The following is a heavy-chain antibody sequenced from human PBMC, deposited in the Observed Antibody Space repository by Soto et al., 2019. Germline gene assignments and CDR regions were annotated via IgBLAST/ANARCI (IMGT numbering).Heavy chain of an antibody. J-gene: IGHJ6*02. CDR1: GYTFKTYD. CDR2: ISAFNGST. V-gene: IGHV1-18*01. CDR3: ARGRRYCPTDVCYLTRQADV. D-gene: IGHD2-8*01. Sequence: VQVVQSGAEVKKPGASVKVSCEASGYTFKTYDIYWVRQAPGQGLEWMGRISAFNGSTEYAQNLQGRVTMTADTSTSTDHMALRSLTSDDTAVYYCARGRRYCPTDVCYLTRQADVWGQGTTVTVSS.